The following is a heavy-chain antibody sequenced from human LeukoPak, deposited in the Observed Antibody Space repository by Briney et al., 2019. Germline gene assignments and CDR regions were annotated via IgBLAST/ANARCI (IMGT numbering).Heavy chain of an antibody. CDR2: INPSGGST. V-gene: IGHV1-46*01. CDR3: ARDRVIAVAGTAFGY. Sequence: GASVKVSCKASGYTFTSYYMHWVRQAPGQGLEWMGIINPSGGSTSYAQKVQGRVTMTTDTSTSTAYMELRSLRSDDTAVYYCARDRVIAVAGTAFGYWGQGTLVTVSS. J-gene: IGHJ4*02. CDR1: GYTFTSYY. D-gene: IGHD6-19*01.